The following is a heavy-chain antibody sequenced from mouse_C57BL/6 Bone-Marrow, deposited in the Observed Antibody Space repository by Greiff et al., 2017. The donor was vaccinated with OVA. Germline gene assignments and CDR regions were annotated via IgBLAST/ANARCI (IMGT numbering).Heavy chain of an antibody. V-gene: IGHV1-72*01. D-gene: IGHD2-3*01. J-gene: IGHJ1*03. Sequence: QVQLKQSGAELVKPGASVKLSCKASGYTFTSYWMHWVKQRPGRGLEWIGRIDPDSGGTKYNEKFKSKATLTVDKPSSTAYMQLSSLTSEDSAVYYCARGDDGYYVPYWYFDVWGTGTTVTVSS. CDR2: IDPDSGGT. CDR3: ARGDDGYYVPYWYFDV. CDR1: GYTFTSYW.